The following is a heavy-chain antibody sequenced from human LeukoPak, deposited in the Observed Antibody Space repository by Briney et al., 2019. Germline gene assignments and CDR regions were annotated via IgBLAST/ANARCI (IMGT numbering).Heavy chain of an antibody. V-gene: IGHV4-59*01. J-gene: IGHJ5*02. CDR1: GGSITNFY. Sequence: SETLSLTCSVSGGSITNFYWSWIRQSPGKGLEWMGYIHSIGNSNYNPSLKSRLTMSIDTSKWQSSLNLGSVTTADTAVYFCARGTGTIAHWGQGTLVVVSS. CDR2: IHSIGNS. CDR3: ARGTGTIAH. D-gene: IGHD1-7*01.